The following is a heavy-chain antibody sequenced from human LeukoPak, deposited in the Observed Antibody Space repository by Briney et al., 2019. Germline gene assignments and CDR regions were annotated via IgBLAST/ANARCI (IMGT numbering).Heavy chain of an antibody. CDR3: AKDQYGDRDY. D-gene: IGHD4-17*01. V-gene: IGHV3-23*01. CDR2: VSGSGGST. CDR1: GFTFSSYA. Sequence: PGGSLRLSCAASGFTFSSYAMSWVRQAPGKGLEWVSAVSGSGGSTYYADSVKGRFTVSRDNSKNTLYLQMNSLRAEDTAVYYCAKDQYGDRDYWGQGTLVTVSS. J-gene: IGHJ4*02.